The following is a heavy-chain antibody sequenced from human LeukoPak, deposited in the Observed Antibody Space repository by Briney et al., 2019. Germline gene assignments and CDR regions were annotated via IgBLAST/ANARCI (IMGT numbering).Heavy chain of an antibody. Sequence: SETLSLTCSVSGGSIGTTTYSWAWIRQPPGKGLEWIGNVYYGGSTNFSPSLRSRVPMSVDSSTKQFSLWLNSVTAADTAVYYCARCPYGLMNGYSNWYFDLWGRGTLVTVSS. CDR2: VYYGGST. CDR1: GGSIGTTTYS. CDR3: ARCPYGLMNGYSNWYFDL. V-gene: IGHV4-39*01. D-gene: IGHD3-9*01. J-gene: IGHJ2*01.